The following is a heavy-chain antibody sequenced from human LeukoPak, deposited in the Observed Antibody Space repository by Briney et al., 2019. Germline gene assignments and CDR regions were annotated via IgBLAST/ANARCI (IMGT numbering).Heavy chain of an antibody. CDR3: ARDSGYCLDY. D-gene: IGHD3-22*01. V-gene: IGHV3-74*01. CDR2: INRDGSST. Sequence: GGSLRLSCAASGFTFSSYWMHWVRQAPGKGLVWVSRINRDGSSTSYADSVKGRFTISRDNAKNTLYLQMNSLRAEDTAVYYCARDSGYCLDYWGQGTLVTVSS. CDR1: GFTFSSYW. J-gene: IGHJ4*02.